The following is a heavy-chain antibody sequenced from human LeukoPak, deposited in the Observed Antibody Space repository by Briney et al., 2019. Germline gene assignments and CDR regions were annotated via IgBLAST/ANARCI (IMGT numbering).Heavy chain of an antibody. D-gene: IGHD3-22*01. CDR3: ARNYCDSSGYYVY. J-gene: IGHJ4*02. Sequence: SETLSLTCAVYGGSFSGYYWSWIRQPPGKGLEWIGEINHSGSTNYNPSLKSRVTISVDTSKNQFSLKLSSVTAADTAVYYCARNYCDSSGYYVYWGQGTLVTVSS. CDR1: GGSFSGYY. V-gene: IGHV4-34*01. CDR2: INHSGST.